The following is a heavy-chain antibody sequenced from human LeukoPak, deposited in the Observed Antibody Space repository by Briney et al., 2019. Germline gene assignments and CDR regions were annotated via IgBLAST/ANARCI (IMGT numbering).Heavy chain of an antibody. CDR3: AKGTFDY. CDR2: ISYDGSNK. V-gene: IGHV3-30*18. CDR1: GFTFSSYG. Sequence: GGSLRLSCAASGFTFSSYGMHWVRQAPGKGLEWVAVISYDGSNKYYADSVKGRFTISRDNSKNTLYLQMNSLRAENTAVYYCAKGTFDYWGQGTLVTVSS. J-gene: IGHJ4*02.